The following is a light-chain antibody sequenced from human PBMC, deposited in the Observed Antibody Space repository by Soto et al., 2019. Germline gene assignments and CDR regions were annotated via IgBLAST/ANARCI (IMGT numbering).Light chain of an antibody. V-gene: IGKV3-20*01. CDR3: QQSIFT. CDR1: QSVSSSY. Sequence: EIVLTQSPGTLSLSPGERATLSCRASQSVSSSYLAWYQHKPGQAPRLLIYGASSRATGIPDGFSGSGSGTDFTLTISRLDPEDYAVYYCQQSIFTFGPGTKVDIK. CDR2: GAS. J-gene: IGKJ3*01.